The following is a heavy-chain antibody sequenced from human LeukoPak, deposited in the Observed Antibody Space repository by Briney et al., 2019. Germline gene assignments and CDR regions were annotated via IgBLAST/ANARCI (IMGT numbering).Heavy chain of an antibody. CDR2: ISYDGSNK. J-gene: IGHJ4*02. CDR3: AKEDSSGYYLIDY. Sequence: PGGSLRLSCAASGFTFSSYGMHWVRQAPGKGLEWVAVISYDGSNKYYADSVKGRFTISRDNSKNTLYLQMNSLRAGDTAVYYCAKEDSSGYYLIDYWGQGTLVTVSS. D-gene: IGHD3-22*01. V-gene: IGHV3-30*18. CDR1: GFTFSSYG.